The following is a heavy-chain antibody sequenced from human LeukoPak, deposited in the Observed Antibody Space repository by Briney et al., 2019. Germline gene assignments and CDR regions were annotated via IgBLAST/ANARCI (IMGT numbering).Heavy chain of an antibody. CDR2: IYPGDSDI. D-gene: IGHD1-26*01. Sequence: ESPQISCKGSGYSFTSYWIGWVRQMPAKGLEWMGIIYPGDSDISYKPSFQRQVTISVDKSMCTAYLQWSSLKASDTAMYYCGRGARVAFDIWVQGTMATVTS. V-gene: IGHV5-51*01. J-gene: IGHJ3*02. CDR1: GYSFTSYW. CDR3: GRGARVAFDI.